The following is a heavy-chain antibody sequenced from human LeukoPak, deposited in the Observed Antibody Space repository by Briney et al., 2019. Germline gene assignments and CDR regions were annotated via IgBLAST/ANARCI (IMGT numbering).Heavy chain of an antibody. D-gene: IGHD2-2*01. CDR1: GGTFDTYA. CDR2: IIPTFGLV. J-gene: IGHJ5*02. CDR3: VSSPPVGQLPIISYFDP. V-gene: IGHV1-69*10. Sequence: GASVKVSCKASGGTFDTYAISWVRQAPGQGLEWVGGIIPTFGLVNYAEDLQGRATITADKSTSTFFMEMISLRSDDTAMYYCVSSPPVGQLPIISYFDPWGQGTLVTVSS.